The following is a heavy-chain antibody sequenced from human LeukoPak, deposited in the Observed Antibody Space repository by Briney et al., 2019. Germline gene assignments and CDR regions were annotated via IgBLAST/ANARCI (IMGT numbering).Heavy chain of an antibody. Sequence: SVKVSCKASGGTFSSYAISWVRQAPGQGLEWMGGIIPIFGTANYAQKFQGRVTITADESTSTAYMELSSLRSEDTAVYYCAREYYYDSSGYYHAFDIWGQGTMVTVSS. CDR2: IIPIFGTA. CDR1: GGTFSSYA. V-gene: IGHV1-69*13. D-gene: IGHD3-22*01. CDR3: AREYYYDSSGYYHAFDI. J-gene: IGHJ3*02.